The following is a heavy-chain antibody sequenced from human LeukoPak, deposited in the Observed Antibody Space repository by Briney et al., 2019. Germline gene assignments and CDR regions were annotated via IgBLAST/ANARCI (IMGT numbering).Heavy chain of an antibody. V-gene: IGHV3-33*06. CDR2: IWSAGTTG. Sequence: QSGRSLRLSCVASGYTFSDHGMHWVRQAPGKGLEWVTMIWSAGTTGFYADSVKGRFTISRDNSKNTLYLQMNSLRAEDTATYYCANMFRGVTTSWFDPWGQGTLVTVSS. J-gene: IGHJ5*02. CDR1: GYTFSDHG. D-gene: IGHD3-10*02. CDR3: ANMFRGVTTSWFDP.